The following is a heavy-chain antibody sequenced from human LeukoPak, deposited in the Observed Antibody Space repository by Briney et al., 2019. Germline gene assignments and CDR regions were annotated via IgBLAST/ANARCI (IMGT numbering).Heavy chain of an antibody. D-gene: IGHD2-15*01. J-gene: IGHJ5*02. CDR1: GFPFSSHG. V-gene: IGHV3-23*01. Sequence: GGTLRLSCAASGFPFSSHGMSWVRQAPGKGLEWVSGIIGGGGSTYYADSVKGRFTISRDNARNSLYLQMNTLRAEDTAVYSCARGADGVSSNSRGWFDPWGQGTLVTVSS. CDR2: IIGGGGST. CDR3: ARGADGVSSNSRGWFDP.